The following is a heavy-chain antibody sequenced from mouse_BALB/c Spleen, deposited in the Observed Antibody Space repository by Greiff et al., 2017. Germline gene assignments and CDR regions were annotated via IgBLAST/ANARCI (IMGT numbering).Heavy chain of an antibody. CDR3: ARSGDNYDYAMDY. D-gene: IGHD1-3*01. Sequence: EVQGVESGGGLVQPGGSRKLSCAASGFTFSSFGMHWVRQAPEKGLEWVAYISSGSSTIYYADTLKGRFTISRDNPKNTLFLQMTSLRSEDTAMYYCARSGDNYDYAMDYWGQGTSVTVSS. V-gene: IGHV5-17*02. J-gene: IGHJ4*01. CDR2: ISSGSSTI. CDR1: GFTFSSFG.